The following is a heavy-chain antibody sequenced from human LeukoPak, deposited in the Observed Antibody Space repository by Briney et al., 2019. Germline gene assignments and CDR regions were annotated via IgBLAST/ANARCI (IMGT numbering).Heavy chain of an antibody. J-gene: IGHJ4*02. Sequence: ASVKVSCKASGYTFSSYHMHWVRQAPGQGHEWMGIINPSDGTTTYAQKFQGRVSTTRDTSTSTVYMQLSSLRSEDTAVYYCARDVGMGAIYYFDYWGQGTLVTVSS. CDR3: ARDVGMGAIYYFDY. CDR1: GYTFSSYH. V-gene: IGHV1-46*01. D-gene: IGHD1-26*01. CDR2: INPSDGTT.